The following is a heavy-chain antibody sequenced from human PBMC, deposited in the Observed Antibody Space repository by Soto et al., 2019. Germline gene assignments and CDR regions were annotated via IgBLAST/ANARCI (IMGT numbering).Heavy chain of an antibody. CDR2: IYYSGST. Sequence: SETLSLTCTVSGGSISSYYWSWIRQPPGKGLEWIGYIYYSGSTSYNPSLKSRVTISVDTSKNQFSLKLSSVTAADTAVYYCASGDVDTTNYYYYYYMDVWGKGTTVTVSS. V-gene: IGHV4-59*08. CDR3: ASGDVDTTNYYYYYYMDV. J-gene: IGHJ6*03. D-gene: IGHD5-18*01. CDR1: GGSISSYY.